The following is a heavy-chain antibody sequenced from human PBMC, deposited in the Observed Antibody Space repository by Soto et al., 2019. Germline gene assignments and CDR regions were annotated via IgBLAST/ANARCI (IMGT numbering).Heavy chain of an antibody. Sequence: PGGSLRLSCAASGFTFSSYGMHWVRQAPGKGLEWVAVIWYDGSNEYYADSAKGRFTISRDNSKNTLYLQMNSLRADDTAIYYCARSQGRFYGSGSYKGLDVWGKGTTVTVSS. CDR3: ARSQGRFYGSGSYKGLDV. J-gene: IGHJ6*04. V-gene: IGHV3-33*01. CDR2: IWYDGSNE. CDR1: GFTFSSYG. D-gene: IGHD3-10*01.